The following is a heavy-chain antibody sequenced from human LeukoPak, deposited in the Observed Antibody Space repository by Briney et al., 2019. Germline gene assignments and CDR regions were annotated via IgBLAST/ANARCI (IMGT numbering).Heavy chain of an antibody. CDR3: ARAVISFGGGIAKGFDC. CDR2: VYYSGST. Sequence: SETLSLTCTVSGGSISTYHWSWIRQPPGKGPEWIGYVYYSGSTDYSPSLKSRATISVDTSMNQFSLSLSSVTVADTAIYYCARAVISFGGGIAKGFDCWGQGTLVTVSS. D-gene: IGHD3-16*02. CDR1: GGSISTYH. V-gene: IGHV4-59*01. J-gene: IGHJ4*02.